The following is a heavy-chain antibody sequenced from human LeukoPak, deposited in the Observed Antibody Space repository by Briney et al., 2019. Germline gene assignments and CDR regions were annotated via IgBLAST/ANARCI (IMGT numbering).Heavy chain of an antibody. CDR3: ARADILTGYYTYYYYGMDV. CDR1: GFTFSDYY. CDR2: IRSSGSII. V-gene: IGHV3-11*04. J-gene: IGHJ6*02. D-gene: IGHD3-9*01. Sequence: GGSLRLSCAASGFTFSDYYMSWIRQAPGKGLEWVSSIRSSGSIIYYADSVKGRFTISRDNAKNTLYLQMNSLRAEDTAVYYCARADILTGYYTYYYYGMDVWGQGTTVTVSS.